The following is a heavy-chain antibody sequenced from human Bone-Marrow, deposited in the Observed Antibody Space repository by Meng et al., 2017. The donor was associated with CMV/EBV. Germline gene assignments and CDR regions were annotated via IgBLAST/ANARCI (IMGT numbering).Heavy chain of an antibody. J-gene: IGHJ4*02. D-gene: IGHD6-19*01. CDR3: ARDKYQWLAIDS. CDR1: GFTFSSYG. CDR2: IRYDGSNK. Sequence: GESLKISCAASGFTFSSYGMHWVRQAPGKGLEWVAFIRYDGSNKYYADSVKGRFTISRDNTKNSVYLQMNNLRAEDTAVYFCARDKYQWLAIDSWGQGALVTVSS. V-gene: IGHV3-30*02.